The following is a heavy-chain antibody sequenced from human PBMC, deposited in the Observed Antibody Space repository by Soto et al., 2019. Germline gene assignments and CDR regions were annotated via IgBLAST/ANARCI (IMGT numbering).Heavy chain of an antibody. CDR1: GFTFSSYA. V-gene: IGHV3-48*01. Sequence: GGSLSLSCAASGFTFSSYAMKWVRQAPGKGLEWVLMIGESGTPTYYADSVKGRFTISRDNAKNSLYLQMNSLRAEDTAVYYCARDCPGSSTTCYGNEWFDSWGQGTLVTVSS. D-gene: IGHD2-2*01. J-gene: IGHJ5*01. CDR2: IGESGTPT. CDR3: ARDCPGSSTTCYGNEWFDS.